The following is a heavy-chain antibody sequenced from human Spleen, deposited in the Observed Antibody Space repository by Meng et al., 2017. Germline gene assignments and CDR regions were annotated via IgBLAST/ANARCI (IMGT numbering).Heavy chain of an antibody. D-gene: IGHD5-24*01. CDR1: GGSISNINYY. V-gene: IGHV4-39*07. Sequence: GSLRLSCTVLGGSISNINYYWGWIRQPPGRGLEWIGSVYYSGNTYYNPSLKSRVTISVDTSKNQFSLRLSSVTAADTAVYYCARDLMATLSPCFDYWGQGTLVTVSS. J-gene: IGHJ4*02. CDR3: ARDLMATLSPCFDY. CDR2: VYYSGNT.